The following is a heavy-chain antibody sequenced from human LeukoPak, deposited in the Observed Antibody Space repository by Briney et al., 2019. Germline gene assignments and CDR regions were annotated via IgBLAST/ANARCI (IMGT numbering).Heavy chain of an antibody. CDR2: IRYDGSNK. CDR3: AKDQGLPYFDWVGSDAFDI. D-gene: IGHD3-9*01. Sequence: GESLRLSCAASGFTFSSYGMHWVRQAPGKGLEWVAFIRYDGSNKYYADSVKGRFTISRDNSKNTLYLQMNSLRAEDTAVYYCAKDQGLPYFDWVGSDAFDIWGQGTTVTVSS. V-gene: IGHV3-30*02. J-gene: IGHJ3*02. CDR1: GFTFSSYG.